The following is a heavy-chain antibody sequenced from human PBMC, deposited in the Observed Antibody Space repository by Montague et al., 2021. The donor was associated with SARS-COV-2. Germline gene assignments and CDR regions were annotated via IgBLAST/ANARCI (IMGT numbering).Heavy chain of an antibody. CDR2: ISDSGNT. Sequence: SETLSLTCSVSGDSISNYYWSWIRQPPGKGLEWIGYISDSGNTKYNTSLQSPVTISVDTPKNQFSLRLRSVTAADTAVYYCARISRNSGCVGVCDNWGQGTLVTVSS. V-gene: IGHV4-59*12. D-gene: IGHD3-22*01. J-gene: IGHJ3*02. CDR3: ARISRNSGCVGVCDN. CDR1: GDSISNYY.